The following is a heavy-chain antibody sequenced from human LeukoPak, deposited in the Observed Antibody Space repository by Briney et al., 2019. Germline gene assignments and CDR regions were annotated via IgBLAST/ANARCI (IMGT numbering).Heavy chain of an antibody. D-gene: IGHD1-26*01. CDR1: GFTFDDYG. V-gene: IGHV3-20*01. Sequence: PGGSLRLSCAASGFTFDDYGMSWVRHAPGKGLEWVSGINWNGGSTGYADSVKGRFTISRDNAKNSLYLQMNSLRAEDTALYHCARGEWAAGAERDYYYGMDVWGQGTTVTVSS. J-gene: IGHJ6*02. CDR3: ARGEWAAGAERDYYYGMDV. CDR2: INWNGGST.